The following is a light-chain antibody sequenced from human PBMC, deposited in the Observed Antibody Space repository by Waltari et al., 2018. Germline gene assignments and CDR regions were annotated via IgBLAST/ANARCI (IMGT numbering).Light chain of an antibody. V-gene: IGKV3-20*01. CDR1: QSVGRT. J-gene: IGKJ1*01. Sequence: EIVLTPSPGTLSLSPGERDTLSYRASQSVGRTLAWYQQKPGQAPRLLIYGASNRATGTPDRFSGSGSGTDFSLTISRLDPADFAVYYCQHYVRLPVAFGQGTTVEIK. CDR2: GAS. CDR3: QHYVRLPVA.